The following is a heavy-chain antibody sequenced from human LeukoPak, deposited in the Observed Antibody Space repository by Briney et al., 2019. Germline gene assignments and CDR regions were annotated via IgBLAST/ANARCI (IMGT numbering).Heavy chain of an antibody. D-gene: IGHD6-13*01. J-gene: IGHJ4*02. Sequence: GGSLRLSCAASGFTFSSYGMHWVRQAPGKGLEWVAFIRYDGSNKYYADSVKGRFTISRDNSKNTLYLQMNSLRAEDTAVYYCAKGGSVAAAGTGSSFDYWGQGTLVTVSS. CDR1: GFTFSSYG. V-gene: IGHV3-30*02. CDR2: IRYDGSNK. CDR3: AKGGSVAAAGTGSSFDY.